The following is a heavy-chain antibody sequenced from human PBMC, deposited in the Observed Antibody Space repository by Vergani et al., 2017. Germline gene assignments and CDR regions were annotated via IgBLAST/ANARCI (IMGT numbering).Heavy chain of an antibody. CDR2: ISYDGSNK. D-gene: IGHD6-19*01. CDR1: GFTFSSYS. J-gene: IGHJ4*02. CDR3: AREAPVYSSGFDY. Sequence: VQLVESGGGLVQPGGSLRLSCAASGFTFSSYSMNWVRQAPGKGLEWVAVISYDGSNKYYADSVKGRFTISRDNSKNTLYLQMNSLRAEDTAVYYCAREAPVYSSGFDYWGQGTLVTVSS. V-gene: IGHV3-30*03.